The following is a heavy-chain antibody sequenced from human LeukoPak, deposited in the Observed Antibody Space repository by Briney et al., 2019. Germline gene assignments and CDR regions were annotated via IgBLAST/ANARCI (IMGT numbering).Heavy chain of an antibody. D-gene: IGHD2-15*01. V-gene: IGHV3-30*02. CDR1: GFTSSSYG. CDR2: IRYDGSNR. J-gene: IGHJ4*02. Sequence: PGGSLRLSCAASGFTSSSYGMHWVRQAPGQGLEWVAFIRYDGSNRYYADSVKGRFTISRDNSKNTLYLQMNSLRAEDTAVYYCAKVTVVVVAATPSDYWGQGTLVTVSS. CDR3: AKVTVVVVAATPSDY.